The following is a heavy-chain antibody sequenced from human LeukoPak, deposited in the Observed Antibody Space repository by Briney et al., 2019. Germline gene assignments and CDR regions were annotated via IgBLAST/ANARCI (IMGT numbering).Heavy chain of an antibody. CDR2: ISSLGSYI. D-gene: IGHD2-21*01. V-gene: IGHV3-21*01. CDR3: ARGPPRNWGGTFDM. Sequence: GGSLRLSCAASRFTFSSYSMNWVRQAPGKGLEWVSSISSLGSYIYYADSVKGRFTISRDNAKNSLYLEMNSLRVEDTAVYYCARGPPRNWGGTFDMWGEGTMVTFSS. J-gene: IGHJ3*02. CDR1: RFTFSSYS.